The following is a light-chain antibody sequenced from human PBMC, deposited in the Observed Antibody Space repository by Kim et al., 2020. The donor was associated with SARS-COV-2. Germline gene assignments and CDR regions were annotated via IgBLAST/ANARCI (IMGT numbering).Light chain of an antibody. CDR3: QAWDSTTAVV. J-gene: IGLJ2*01. V-gene: IGLV3-1*01. CDR2: QDS. CDR1: KLGDKY. Sequence: SYELTQPPSASVSPGQTASITCSGDKLGDKYACWYQQKPGQSPVLVIYQDSKRPSGIPERFSGSNSGNTATLTISGTQAMDEADYYCQAWDSTTAVVFGG.